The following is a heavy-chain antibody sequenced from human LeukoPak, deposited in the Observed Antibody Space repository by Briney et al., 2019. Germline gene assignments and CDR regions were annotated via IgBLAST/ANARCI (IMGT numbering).Heavy chain of an antibody. CDR3: ASGGYLRSE. D-gene: IGHD3-22*01. CDR1: GFTFSSYA. J-gene: IGHJ4*02. V-gene: IGHV3-30-3*01. CDR2: ISYDGSNK. Sequence: GGSLRLSCAASGFTFSSYAMHWVRQAPGKGLEWVAVISYDGSNKYYADSVKGRFTISRDNSKNTLYLQMNSLRAEDTAVYYCASGGYLRSEWGQGTLVTVSS.